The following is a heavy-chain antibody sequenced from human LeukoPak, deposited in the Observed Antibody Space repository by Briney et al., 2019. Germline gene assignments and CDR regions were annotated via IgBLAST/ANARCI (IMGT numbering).Heavy chain of an antibody. CDR2: IYYSGST. J-gene: IGHJ3*02. CDR1: GGSISSYY. D-gene: IGHD5-18*01. Sequence: SETLSLTCTVSGGSISSYYWSWIRQPPGKGLEWIGYIYYSGSTYYNPSLKSRVTISVDTSKNQFSLKLSSVTAADTAVYYCARDLQAGDTAMTDAFDIWGQGTMVTVSS. V-gene: IGHV4-59*12. CDR3: ARDLQAGDTAMTDAFDI.